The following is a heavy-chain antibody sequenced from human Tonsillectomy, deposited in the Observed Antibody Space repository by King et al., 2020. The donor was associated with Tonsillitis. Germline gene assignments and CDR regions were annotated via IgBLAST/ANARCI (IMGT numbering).Heavy chain of an antibody. CDR1: GFTFSTYI. Sequence: VQLVESGGGVVQPGRSLRLSCEASGFTFSTYIMYWVRQAPGKGLEWVALISYDGSNKNYADSVKGRFTVSRDNSKNTLYLQTNSLRAEETAVYYCARSVAGTYVVHWGQGTLVTVSS. V-gene: IGHV3-30*01. CDR2: ISYDGSNK. CDR3: ARSVAGTYVVH. J-gene: IGHJ4*02. D-gene: IGHD6-19*01.